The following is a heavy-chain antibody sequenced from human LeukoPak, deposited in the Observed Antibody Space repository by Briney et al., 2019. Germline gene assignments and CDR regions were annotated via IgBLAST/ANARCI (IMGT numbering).Heavy chain of an antibody. CDR2: IRYDGSDK. D-gene: IGHD2-21*01. Sequence: GGSLRLSCAASGFTFVSHGMHWVRQPPGKGLEWVAFIRYDGSDKYYADSVKGRFTISRDNSKNMLFLQMNSLRTDDTAVYYCAKDLLFPAWGHYFDYWGQGTLVTVSS. CDR1: GFTFVSHG. V-gene: IGHV3-30*02. CDR3: AKDLLFPAWGHYFDY. J-gene: IGHJ4*02.